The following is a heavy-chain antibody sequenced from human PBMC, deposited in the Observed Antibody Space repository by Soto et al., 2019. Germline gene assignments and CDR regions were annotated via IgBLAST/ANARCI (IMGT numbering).Heavy chain of an antibody. J-gene: IGHJ2*01. Sequence: SETLSLTCTVSGVSIISYYWSWSLQPPGKGLEWIGYIYYSGSTNYNPSLKSRVTISVDTSKNQFSLKLSSVTAADTAVYYCARSMDCGGDCGFELWGSGTLVTVYS. CDR2: IYYSGST. CDR3: ARSMDCGGDCGFEL. D-gene: IGHD2-21*01. CDR1: GVSIISYY. V-gene: IGHV4-59*01.